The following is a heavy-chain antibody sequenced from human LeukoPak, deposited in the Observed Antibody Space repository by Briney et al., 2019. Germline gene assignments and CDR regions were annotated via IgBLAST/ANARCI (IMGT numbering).Heavy chain of an antibody. CDR1: GFTFSSYS. CDR3: ARADGSAYFDY. V-gene: IGHV3-21*01. Sequence: GGSLRLFCAASGFTFSSYSMNWVRQAPGKGLEWVSSISSSSSYIYYADSVKGRFTISRDNAKNSLYLQMNSLRAEDTAVYYCARADGSAYFDYWGQGTLVTVSS. J-gene: IGHJ4*02. D-gene: IGHD3-22*01. CDR2: ISSSSSYI.